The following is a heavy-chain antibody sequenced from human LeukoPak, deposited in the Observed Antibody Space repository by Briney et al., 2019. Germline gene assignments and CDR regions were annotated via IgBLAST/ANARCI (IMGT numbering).Heavy chain of an antibody. CDR2: IYYSGST. J-gene: IGHJ1*01. V-gene: IGHV4-59*01. CDR1: GGSISSYY. CDR3: ARARGPFQH. Sequence: SETLSLACTVSGGSISSYYWSWIRQPPGKGLEWIGYIYYSGSTNYNPSLKSRVTISVDTSKNQFSLKLSSVNAADTAVYYCARARGPFQHWGQGTLVTVSS.